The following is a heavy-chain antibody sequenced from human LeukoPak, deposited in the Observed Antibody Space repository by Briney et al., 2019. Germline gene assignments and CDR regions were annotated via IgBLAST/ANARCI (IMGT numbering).Heavy chain of an antibody. CDR1: GYTFTGYY. CDR3: ARVTEYSSSSFDY. CDR2: INPNSGGT. Sequence: EASVKVSCKASGYTFTGYYMHWVRQAPGQGLEWMGWINPNSGGTNYAQKFQGRVTMTRDTSISTAYMELSRLRSDDTAVYYCARVTEYSSSSFDYWGQGTLVTVSS. D-gene: IGHD6-6*01. J-gene: IGHJ4*02. V-gene: IGHV1-2*02.